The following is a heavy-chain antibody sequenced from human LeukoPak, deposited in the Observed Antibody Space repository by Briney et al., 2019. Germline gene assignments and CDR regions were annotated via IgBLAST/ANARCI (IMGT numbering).Heavy chain of an antibody. CDR2: ISRSGST. CDR1: DYSISSGYH. CDR3: ARGYIGNSGRYYYYYMDV. V-gene: IGHV4-38-2*01. Sequence: PSETLSLTCAVSDYSISSGYHWGWIRQPSEKGLEWIGSISRSGSTYYSPSLKGRVTMSVDSSKNEFSLNLSSVTAADTAVYYCARGYIGNSGRYYYYYMDVWGKGTTVTVSS. J-gene: IGHJ6*03. D-gene: IGHD1-26*01.